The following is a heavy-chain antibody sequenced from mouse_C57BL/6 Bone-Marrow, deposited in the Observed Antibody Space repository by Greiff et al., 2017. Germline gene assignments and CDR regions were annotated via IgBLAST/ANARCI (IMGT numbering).Heavy chain of an antibody. Sequence: QVQLQQSGAELMKPGASVKLSCKATGYTFSGYWLEWVKQRPGHGLEWIGELLPGSGRTNYNEKFKGKATFTAATSSTSAYMQLSSLTDEDSAIYYCSRDDYFLFDYWGQGTTLTVSS. CDR3: SRDDYFLFDY. V-gene: IGHV1-9*01. D-gene: IGHD2-4*01. J-gene: IGHJ2*01. CDR1: GYTFSGYW. CDR2: LLPGSGRT.